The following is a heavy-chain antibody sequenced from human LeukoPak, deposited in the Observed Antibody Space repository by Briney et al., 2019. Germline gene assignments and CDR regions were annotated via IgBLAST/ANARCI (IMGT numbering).Heavy chain of an antibody. D-gene: IGHD4-17*01. CDR1: GGSISSGSYY. V-gene: IGHV4-61*02. J-gene: IGHJ3*02. CDR2: IYTSGST. Sequence: KPSQTLSLTCTVSGGSISSGSYYWSWIRQPAGKGLEWIGRIYTSGSTNYNPSLKSRVTISVDTSKNQFSLKLSSVTAADTAVYYCARVSNDSGDAFDIWGQGTMVTVS. CDR3: ARVSNDSGDAFDI.